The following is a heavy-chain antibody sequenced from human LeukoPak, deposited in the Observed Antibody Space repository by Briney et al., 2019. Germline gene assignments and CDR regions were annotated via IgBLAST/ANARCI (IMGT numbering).Heavy chain of an antibody. CDR2: ISAYNGNT. Sequence: ASVKVSCKASGYTLTSYGISWVRQAPGQGLEWMGWISAYNGNTNYAQKLQGRVTMTTDTSTSTAYMELRSLRSDDTAVYYCARDWYYGSGSYRPFDYWGQGTLVTVSS. CDR3: ARDWYYGSGSYRPFDY. J-gene: IGHJ4*02. CDR1: GYTLTSYG. D-gene: IGHD3-10*01. V-gene: IGHV1-18*01.